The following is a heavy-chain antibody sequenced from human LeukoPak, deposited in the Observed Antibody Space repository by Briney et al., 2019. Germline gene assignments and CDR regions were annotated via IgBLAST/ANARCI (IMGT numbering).Heavy chain of an antibody. Sequence: GGSLRLSCAASGFTFSSYWMHWVRQAPGKGLEWVSGISWNSGSIGYADSVKGRFTISRDNAKNSLYLQMNSLRAEDTALYYCAKENSSGYYYISPLDYWGQGTLVTVSS. D-gene: IGHD3-22*01. CDR1: GFTFSSYW. CDR3: AKENSSGYYYISPLDY. V-gene: IGHV3-9*01. CDR2: ISWNSGSI. J-gene: IGHJ4*02.